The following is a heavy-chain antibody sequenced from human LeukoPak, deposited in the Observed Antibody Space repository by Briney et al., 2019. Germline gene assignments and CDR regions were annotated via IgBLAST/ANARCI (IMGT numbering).Heavy chain of an antibody. D-gene: IGHD3-22*01. Sequence: GGSLRLSCAASGFTFSSYAMSWVRQAPGKGLEWVSAISGSGGSTYYADSVKGRFTISRDNSKNTLYLQMNSLRAEDTAVYYCSKPPYYYDRSGYYYIDAFDIWGQGTMVTVSS. V-gene: IGHV3-23*01. CDR1: GFTFSSYA. J-gene: IGHJ3*02. CDR2: ISGSGGST. CDR3: SKPPYYYDRSGYYYIDAFDI.